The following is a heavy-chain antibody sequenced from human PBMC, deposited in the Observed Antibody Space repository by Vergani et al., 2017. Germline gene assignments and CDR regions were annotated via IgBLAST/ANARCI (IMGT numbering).Heavy chain of an antibody. J-gene: IGHJ3*02. D-gene: IGHD6-19*01. CDR1: GYTFTSYG. Sequence: QVQLVQSGAEVKKPGASVKVSCKASGYTFTSYGISWVRQAPGQGLEWMGGISAYNGNTNYAQKIQGRVTMTTDTSTSTAYMELRSLRSEDTAVYYCARIRGEYSCGWKDAVDRGREGTMVTVPS. V-gene: IGHV1-18*01. CDR3: ARIRGEYSCGWKDAVDR. CDR2: ISAYNGNT.